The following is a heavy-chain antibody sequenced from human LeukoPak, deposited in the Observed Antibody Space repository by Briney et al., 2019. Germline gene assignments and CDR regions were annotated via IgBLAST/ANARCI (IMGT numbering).Heavy chain of an antibody. Sequence: GGSLRLSCAASGFTFSGYNMNWVRQAPGKGLEWVSYISSSSSTVYYADSVKGRFTISRDNAKKLLYLQMNSLRAEDTAVYYCARDLRTVTTQYFDYWGQGTLVTVSS. CDR1: GFTFSGYN. D-gene: IGHD4-17*01. J-gene: IGHJ4*02. CDR3: ARDLRTVTTQYFDY. CDR2: ISSSSSTV. V-gene: IGHV3-48*04.